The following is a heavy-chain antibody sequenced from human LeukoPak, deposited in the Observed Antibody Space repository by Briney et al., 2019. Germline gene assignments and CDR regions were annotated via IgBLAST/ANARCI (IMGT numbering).Heavy chain of an antibody. D-gene: IGHD2-2*01. CDR3: ARDGGGVVPAAPLGFDY. Sequence: ASVKVSCKASGYPFSSYDINWVRQAPGQGLEWMGWINPNSGGTNYAQKFQGRVTMTRDTSISTAYMELSRLRSDDTAVYYCARDGGGVVPAAPLGFDYWGQGTLVTVSS. CDR2: INPNSGGT. J-gene: IGHJ4*02. CDR1: GYPFSSYD. V-gene: IGHV1-2*02.